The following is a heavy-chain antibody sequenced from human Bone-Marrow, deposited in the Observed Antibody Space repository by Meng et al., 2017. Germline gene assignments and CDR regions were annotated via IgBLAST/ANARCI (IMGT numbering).Heavy chain of an antibody. D-gene: IGHD5-18*01. CDR2: ISSSGSTI. CDR3: ARAQSGYSYGYWGY. CDR1: GFTFSRHA. Sequence: GESLKISCAASGFTFSRHAMNWVRQAPGKGLEWVSYISSSGSTIYYADSVKGRFTISRDNAKNSLYLQMNSLRAEDTAVYYCARAQSGYSYGYWGYWGQGTLVTVSS. J-gene: IGHJ4*02. V-gene: IGHV3-48*03.